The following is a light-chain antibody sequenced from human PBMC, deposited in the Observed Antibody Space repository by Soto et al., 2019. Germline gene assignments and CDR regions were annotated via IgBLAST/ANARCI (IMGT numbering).Light chain of an antibody. J-gene: IGKJ5*01. CDR2: DAS. CDR1: QSVSTY. Sequence: EIVLTQSPATLSLSPGERATLSCRAGQSVSTYLAWYQQKPGQAPRLLIYDASNRATGIPARFSGSGSGTDFTLTISSLDPEDFAVYYCQQRSNWPQITFGQGTRLEIK. V-gene: IGKV3-11*01. CDR3: QQRSNWPQIT.